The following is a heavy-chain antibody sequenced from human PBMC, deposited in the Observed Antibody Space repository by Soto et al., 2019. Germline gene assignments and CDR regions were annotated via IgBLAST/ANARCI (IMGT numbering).Heavy chain of an antibody. V-gene: IGHV4-59*01. CDR2: IYYSGST. J-gene: IGHJ6*03. D-gene: IGHD5-12*01. CDR3: ARDLRGYSGYEDYYMDV. CDR1: GGSISSYY. Sequence: SETLSLTCTVSGGSISSYYWSWIRQPPGKGLEWIGYIYYSGSTNYNPSLKIRVTISVDTSKNQFSLKLSSVTAADTAVYYCARDLRGYSGYEDYYMDVWGKGTTVTVSS.